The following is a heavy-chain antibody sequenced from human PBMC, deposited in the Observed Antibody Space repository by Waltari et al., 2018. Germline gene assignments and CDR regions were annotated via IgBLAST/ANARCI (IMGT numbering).Heavy chain of an antibody. Sequence: QVQLQESGPGLVKPSETLSLTCTVSGGSISSYYWSWIRQPPGKGLEWIGYIYYRGSTNYSPLLKSRVTISVDTSKNQFSLKLSSVTAADTAVYYCARSDCSSTSCFQDYWGQGTLVTVSS. CDR2: IYYRGST. V-gene: IGHV4-59*01. D-gene: IGHD2-2*01. CDR1: GGSISSYY. J-gene: IGHJ4*02. CDR3: ARSDCSSTSCFQDY.